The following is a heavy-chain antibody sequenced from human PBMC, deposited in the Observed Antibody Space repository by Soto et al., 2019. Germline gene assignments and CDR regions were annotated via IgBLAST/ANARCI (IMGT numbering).Heavy chain of an antibody. V-gene: IGHV3-21*01. J-gene: IGHJ4*02. CDR1: GFTVRSYS. D-gene: IGHD6-19*01. CDR2: ISSSSSYI. CDR3: ASSAIYSSGGGPCDY. Sequence: EVQLVESGGGLVKPGGSQRLSCAASGFTVRSYSMNWVRQAPGKGLEWVSSISSSSSYIYYADSVKGRFTISRDNAKNSLYLQMNSLRAEDTAVYYCASSAIYSSGGGPCDYWGQGTLVTVSS.